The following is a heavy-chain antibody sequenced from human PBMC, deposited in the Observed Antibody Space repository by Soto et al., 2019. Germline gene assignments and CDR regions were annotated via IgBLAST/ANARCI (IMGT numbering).Heavy chain of an antibody. CDR3: ASYIEGGIGRGY. J-gene: IGHJ4*02. CDR1: GESIRSDTDY. D-gene: IGHD6-13*01. Sequence: SETLSLTCTVSGESIRSDTDYWAWIRQPPGKGPEWIGSIYYSGSTYYNPSLKSRITISVDTSKNHFSLKLSSVTASDTAVYYCASYIEGGIGRGYWGQGHLVTVSS. V-gene: IGHV4-39*02. CDR2: IYYSGST.